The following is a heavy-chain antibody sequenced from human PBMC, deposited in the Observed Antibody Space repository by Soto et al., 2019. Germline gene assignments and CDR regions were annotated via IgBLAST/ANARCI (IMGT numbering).Heavy chain of an antibody. CDR2: ISGSGGST. CDR3: AKDLQWLAHLFDY. CDR1: GFTFSSYG. V-gene: IGHV3-23*01. Sequence: PLGGLRLSCAASGFTFSSYGMHWVRQAPGKGLEWVSAISGSGGSTYYADSVKGRFTISGDNSKNTLYLQMNSLRAEDTAVYYCAKDLQWLAHLFDYWGQGTLVTVSS. J-gene: IGHJ4*02. D-gene: IGHD6-19*01.